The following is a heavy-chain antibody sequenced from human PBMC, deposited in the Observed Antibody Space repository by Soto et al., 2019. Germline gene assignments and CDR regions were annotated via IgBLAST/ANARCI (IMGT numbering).Heavy chain of an antibody. CDR1: GGSISSYY. V-gene: IGHV4-59*01. D-gene: IGHD1-26*01. Sequence: PSETLSLTCTVSGGSISSYYWSWIRQPPGKGLEWIGYIYYSGSTNYNPSLKSRVSISVDTSKNHFSVKLSSVTAADTAVYYCARLPIVGATSCFDCWGQGTLVTISS. CDR2: IYYSGST. CDR3: ARLPIVGATSCFDC. J-gene: IGHJ4*02.